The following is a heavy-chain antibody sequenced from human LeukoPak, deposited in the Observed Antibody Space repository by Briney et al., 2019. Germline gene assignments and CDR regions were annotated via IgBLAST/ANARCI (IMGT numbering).Heavy chain of an antibody. V-gene: IGHV3-7*01. J-gene: IGHJ4*02. CDR2: INEDGSEK. CDR1: GFTFSSYW. Sequence: QPGGSLRLSCAASGFTFSSYWMSWVRQAPGKGLEWVANINEDGSEKYYVDSVKGRFTISRDNAKNSLYLQMNSLRAEDTAVYYCARDWGYQGVDYWGQGTLVTVSP. CDR3: ARDWGYQGVDY. D-gene: IGHD2-2*01.